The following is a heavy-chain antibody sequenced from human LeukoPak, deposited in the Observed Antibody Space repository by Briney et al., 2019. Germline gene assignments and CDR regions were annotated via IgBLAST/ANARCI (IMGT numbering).Heavy chain of an antibody. CDR3: ARDRSLVPADPDQYYYYMDV. CDR2: IIPIFGTA. J-gene: IGHJ6*03. CDR1: GGTFSSYA. V-gene: IGHV1-69*05. D-gene: IGHD2-2*01. Sequence: ASVKVSCKASGGTFSSYAISWVRQAPGQGLKWMGGIIPIFGTANYAQKFQGRVTITTDESTSTAYMELSSLRSEDTAVYYCARDRSLVPADPDQYYYYMDVWGKGTTVTVSS.